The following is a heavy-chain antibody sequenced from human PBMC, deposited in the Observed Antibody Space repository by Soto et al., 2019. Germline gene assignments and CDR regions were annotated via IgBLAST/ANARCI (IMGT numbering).Heavy chain of an antibody. CDR3: ARGRGNYYDSSGYSGHYFDY. J-gene: IGHJ4*02. D-gene: IGHD3-22*01. CDR2: INHSGST. V-gene: IGHV4-34*01. Sequence: QVQLQQWGAGLLKPSETLSLTCAVYGGSFSGYYWSWIRQPPGKGLEWIGEINHSGSTNYNPSLKSRVTISVDTSKNQVSLKLSSVTAADTAVYYCARGRGNYYDSSGYSGHYFDYWGQGTLVTVSS. CDR1: GGSFSGYY.